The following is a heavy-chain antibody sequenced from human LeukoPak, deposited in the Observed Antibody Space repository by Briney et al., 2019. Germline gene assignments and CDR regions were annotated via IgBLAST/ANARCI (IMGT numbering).Heavy chain of an antibody. CDR1: GFTFSNEY. J-gene: IGHJ4*02. Sequence: GGSLRLSCAASGFTFSNEYMSWVRQAPGKGLEWVSVIYRDGGTYYADSVRGRFTISRDSSKNTLYLQINSLRAEDTAMYYCASKYRDDIGWYSIGYWGQGTLVTVSS. CDR2: IYRDGGT. D-gene: IGHD6-19*01. CDR3: ASKYRDDIGWYSIGY. V-gene: IGHV3-53*01.